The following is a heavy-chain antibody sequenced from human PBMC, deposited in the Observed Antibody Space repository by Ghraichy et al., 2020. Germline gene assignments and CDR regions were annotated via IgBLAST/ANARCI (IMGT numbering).Heavy chain of an antibody. D-gene: IGHD1-1*01. CDR3: AKAPPGKAVFDS. CDR2: ISGANT. Sequence: LSLTCAASGFTFSSYAMSWVRQAPGKGLEWVAGISGANTYYADCVKGRFTISRDNSKSNLQMDSLRAEDTAVYYCAKAPPGKAVFDSWGQGTLVTVSS. CDR1: GFTFSSYA. J-gene: IGHJ4*02. V-gene: IGHV3-23*01.